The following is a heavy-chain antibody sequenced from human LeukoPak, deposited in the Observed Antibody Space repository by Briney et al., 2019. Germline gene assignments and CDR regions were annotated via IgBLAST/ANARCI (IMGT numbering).Heavy chain of an antibody. CDR1: GGSISSSSYY. V-gene: IGHV4-39*07. D-gene: IGHD5-18*01. CDR3: TRAGGYNYIWAGNFFDP. J-gene: IGHJ5*02. Sequence: SETLSLTCTVSGGSISSSSYYWGWIRQPPGKGLEWIGSIYYSGSTYYNPSLKSRVTISVDTSKNQFSLKLSSVTAADTAVYYCTRAGGYNYIWAGNFFDPWGQGTLVTVST. CDR2: IYYSGST.